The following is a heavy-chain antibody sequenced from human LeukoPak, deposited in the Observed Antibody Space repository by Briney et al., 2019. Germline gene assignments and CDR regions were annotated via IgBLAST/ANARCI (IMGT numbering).Heavy chain of an antibody. D-gene: IGHD3-9*01. CDR2: ISGSGGST. J-gene: IGHJ4*02. Sequence: GGSLRLSCAASGFTFSGYAMSWVRQAPGKGLEWVSAISGSGGSTYYADSVKGRFTISRDNSKNTLYLQMNSLRAEDTAVYYCAKLTLPYYDILTGSDYFDYWGQGTLVTVSS. CDR1: GFTFSGYA. V-gene: IGHV3-23*01. CDR3: AKLTLPYYDILTGSDYFDY.